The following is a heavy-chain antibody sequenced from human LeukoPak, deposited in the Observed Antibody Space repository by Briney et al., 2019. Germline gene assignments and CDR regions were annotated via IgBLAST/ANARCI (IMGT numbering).Heavy chain of an antibody. CDR3: ARGGPNGYTYAVRYYNWFDP. CDR1: GGTFSSYA. J-gene: IGHJ5*02. V-gene: IGHV1-69*13. Sequence: GASVKVSCKASGGTFSSYAISWVRQATGQGLEWMGGIIPIFGTANYAQKFQGRVTITADESASTAYMELSSLRSEDTAVYYCARGGPNGYTYAVRYYNWFDPWGQGTLVTVSS. CDR2: IIPIFGTA. D-gene: IGHD5-24*01.